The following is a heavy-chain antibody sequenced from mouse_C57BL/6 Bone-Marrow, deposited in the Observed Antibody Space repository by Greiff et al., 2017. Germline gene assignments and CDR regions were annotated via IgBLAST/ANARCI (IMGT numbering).Heavy chain of an antibody. V-gene: IGHV6-6*01. D-gene: IGHD1-1*01. CDR3: TRDTTVVADYAMDY. CDR1: GFTFSDAW. Sequence: EVKLVESGGGLVQPGGSMKLSCAASGFTFSDAWMDWVRQSPEKGLEWVAEIRNKDNNHATYYAESVKGRFTISRDDSKSSVYLQMNSLRAEDTGIYYCTRDTTVVADYAMDYWGQGTSVTVSS. J-gene: IGHJ4*01. CDR2: IRNKDNNHAT.